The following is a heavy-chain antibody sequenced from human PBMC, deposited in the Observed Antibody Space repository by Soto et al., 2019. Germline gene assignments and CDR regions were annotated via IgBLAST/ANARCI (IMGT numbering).Heavy chain of an antibody. CDR1: GGSITRNY. Sequence: QVQLQESGPGLVKPSETLSLTCTVSGGSITRNYWTRIRQSAGKGLEWIGRISAGGSTNYSPSLESRVTISVDTSTNQFSLNLNSVTAADTAVSFCARGRPIDYWGQGILVTVSS. J-gene: IGHJ4*02. V-gene: IGHV4-4*07. CDR3: ARGRPIDY. CDR2: ISAGGST.